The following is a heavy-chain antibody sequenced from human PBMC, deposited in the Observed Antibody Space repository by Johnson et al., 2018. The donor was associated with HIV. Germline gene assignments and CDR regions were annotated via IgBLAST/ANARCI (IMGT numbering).Heavy chain of an antibody. J-gene: IGHJ3*02. CDR2: ISYDGSNK. CDR3: ARDTDIVVVPARGDAFDI. D-gene: IGHD2-2*01. V-gene: IGHV3-30*03. Sequence: VQLVESGGDLVQPGGSLRLSCVGSGFTFSTNWMHWVRQAPGKGLEWVAVISYDGSNKYYADSVKGRFTISRDNSKNTLYLQMNSLRAEDTAVYYCARDTDIVVVPARGDAFDIWGQGTMVTVSS. CDR1: GFTFSTNW.